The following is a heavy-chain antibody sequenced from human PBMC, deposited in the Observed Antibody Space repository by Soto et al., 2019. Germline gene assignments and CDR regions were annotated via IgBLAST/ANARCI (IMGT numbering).Heavy chain of an antibody. CDR3: ARVPYYYGSGHMPRDYYGMDV. Sequence: SETLSLTCTVSGGSISSYYWSWIRQPPGKGLEWIGYIYYSGSTNYNPSLKSRVTISVDRSKNQFSLKLSSVTAADTAVYYCARVPYYYGSGHMPRDYYGMDVWGQGTTVTVSS. CDR1: GGSISSYY. CDR2: IYYSGST. J-gene: IGHJ6*02. D-gene: IGHD3-10*01. V-gene: IGHV4-59*12.